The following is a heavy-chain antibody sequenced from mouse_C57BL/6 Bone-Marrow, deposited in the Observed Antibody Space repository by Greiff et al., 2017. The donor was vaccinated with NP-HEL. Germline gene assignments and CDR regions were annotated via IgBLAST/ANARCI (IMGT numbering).Heavy chain of an antibody. CDR3: ARQTGDYFDY. V-gene: IGHV5-15*01. CDR2: ISNLAYSI. Sequence: EVKLQESGGGLVQPGGSLKLSCAASGFTFSDYGMAWVRQAPRKGPEWVAFISNLAYSIYYADTVTGRFTISRENAKNTLYLEMSSLRSEDTAMYYCARQTGDYFDYWGQGTTLTVSS. CDR1: GFTFSDYG. D-gene: IGHD4-1*01. J-gene: IGHJ2*01.